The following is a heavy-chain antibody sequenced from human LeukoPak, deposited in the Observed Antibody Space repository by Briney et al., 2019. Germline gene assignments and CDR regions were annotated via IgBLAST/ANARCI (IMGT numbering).Heavy chain of an antibody. J-gene: IGHJ4*02. CDR3: ARYAKGTMSSGYYLY. Sequence: PGGSLRLSCAASGFTFSSYSMNRVRQAPGKGLEWVSSISSSSSYIYYADSVKGRFTISRDNAKNSLYLQMNSLRAENTAVYYCARYAKGTMSSGYYLYWGQGTLVTVSS. CDR2: ISSSSSYI. V-gene: IGHV3-21*01. CDR1: GFTFSSYS. D-gene: IGHD3-22*01.